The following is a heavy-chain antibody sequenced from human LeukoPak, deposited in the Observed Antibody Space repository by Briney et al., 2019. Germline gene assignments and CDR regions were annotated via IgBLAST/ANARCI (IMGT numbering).Heavy chain of an antibody. D-gene: IGHD3-22*01. CDR1: GGTFSSYT. V-gene: IGHV1-69*02. CDR3: VYYYDSSGYYYGMDV. Sequence: SVKVSCKASGGTFSSYTISWVRQAPGQGLEWMGRIIPILGIANYAQKFQGRVTITADKSTSTAYMELSSLRSEDTAVYYCVYYYDSSGYYYGMDVWGQGTTVTVSS. J-gene: IGHJ6*02. CDR2: IIPILGIA.